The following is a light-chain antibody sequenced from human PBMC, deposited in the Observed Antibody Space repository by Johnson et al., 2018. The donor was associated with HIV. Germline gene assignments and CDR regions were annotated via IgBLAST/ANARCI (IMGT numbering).Light chain of an antibody. V-gene: IGLV1-51*02. J-gene: IGLJ1*01. Sequence: QSVLTQPPSVSAAPGQKVTISCSGSYSNIANNYVSWYQQLPGAAPKLLIYKDDKLPSGIPDRFSGSKSGTSATLSITGLQTGDEADYYCGIWQTSLSTGGVFGAGTKVPVL. CDR2: KDD. CDR1: YSNIANNY. CDR3: GIWQTSLSTGGV.